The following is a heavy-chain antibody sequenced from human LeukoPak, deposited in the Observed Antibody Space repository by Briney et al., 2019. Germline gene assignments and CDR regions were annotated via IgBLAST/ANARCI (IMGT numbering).Heavy chain of an antibody. CDR1: GYTFSSYV. D-gene: IGHD2/OR15-2a*01. J-gene: IGHJ4*02. CDR2: INAGNGNT. Sequence: GASVKVSCKASGYTFSSYVMHWVRQAPGQSLEWMGWINAGNGNTEYAQKFQGRVTITRDTSASTAYMELNSLRSEDTAVYCCARDTFGTSRPIEYWGQGTLVTVSS. V-gene: IGHV1-3*01. CDR3: ARDTFGTSRPIEY.